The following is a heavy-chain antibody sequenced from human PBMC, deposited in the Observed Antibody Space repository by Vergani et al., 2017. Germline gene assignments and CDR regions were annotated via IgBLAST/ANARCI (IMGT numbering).Heavy chain of an antibody. CDR2: ISSTSRTI. D-gene: IGHD1/OR15-1a*01. J-gene: IGHJ4*02. CDR1: GFTFSSYG. Sequence: VQLVESGGGLVKPGGSLRLSCAASGFTFSSYGMHWVRQAPGKGLEWVSHISSTSRTIYYAASVKGRFTISRDNAKNSLYLPMHSLRDDDTARYYCARDVGNNVDFWGQGTLVTVSS. CDR3: ARDVGNNVDF. V-gene: IGHV3-48*02.